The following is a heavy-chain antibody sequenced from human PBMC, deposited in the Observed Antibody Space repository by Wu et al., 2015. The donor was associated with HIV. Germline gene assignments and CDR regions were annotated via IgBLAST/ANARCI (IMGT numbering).Heavy chain of an antibody. CDR3: ARNQKYSHPSYYYYCYMDV. CDR1: GYTFKTYG. V-gene: IGHV1-18*04. J-gene: IGHJ6*03. CDR2: ISIYTGNT. Sequence: QVQLEQSGGEVKNVGASIKVSCKASGYTFKTYGISWVRQAPGQGLEWMGWISIYTGNTNYEEKFQDRVTMTADPSTKTAYMEVRRLRSDDTAVYYCARNQKYSHPSYYYYCYMDVWGKGTTVIVSS. D-gene: IGHD5-12*01.